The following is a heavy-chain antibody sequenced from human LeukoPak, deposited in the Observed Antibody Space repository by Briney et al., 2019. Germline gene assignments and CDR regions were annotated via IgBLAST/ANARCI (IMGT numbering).Heavy chain of an antibody. CDR1: GGSVRNSSFY. CDR3: ARISGGQLVLDP. Sequence: PSETLSLTCAVSGGSVRNSSFYWSWIRQPPGKGLEWIGCIYSTGSTDYNPSLKSRVTISIDTSKNQFSLKLTSVIAADTATYYCARISGGQLVLDPWGQGALVTVSS. V-gene: IGHV4-61*01. J-gene: IGHJ5*02. CDR2: IYSTGST. D-gene: IGHD1-1*01.